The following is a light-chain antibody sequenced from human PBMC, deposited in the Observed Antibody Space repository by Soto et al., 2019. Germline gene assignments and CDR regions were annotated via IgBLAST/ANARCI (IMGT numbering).Light chain of an antibody. CDR2: DAS. Sequence: EIVLTQSPGTLSLSPGERATLSCRASQSVSSSYLAWYQQKPGKAPKLLIYDASNLERGVPSRFSGSGSGTDFSLTVDSLQPEDTATYYCQQYDHPPYTFGQGTKLEIK. CDR3: QQYDHPPYT. CDR1: QSVSSSY. V-gene: IGKV3-20*01. J-gene: IGKJ2*01.